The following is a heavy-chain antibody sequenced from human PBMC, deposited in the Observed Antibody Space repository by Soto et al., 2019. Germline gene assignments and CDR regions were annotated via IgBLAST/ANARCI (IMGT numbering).Heavy chain of an antibody. D-gene: IGHD3-10*01. J-gene: IGHJ4*02. CDR3: XXXXXSGYYFDY. Sequence: QVQLVESGGGLVKPGGSLRLSCAASGFTFSDYYMSWIRQAPGKGLEWVSYISSSGSTIYYADSVKGRFTISRDNAKXXXXXXXXXXXXXXXXXXXXXXXXXSGYYFDYWGQGTLVTVSS. CDR1: GFTFSDYY. CDR2: ISSSGSTI. V-gene: IGHV3-11*01.